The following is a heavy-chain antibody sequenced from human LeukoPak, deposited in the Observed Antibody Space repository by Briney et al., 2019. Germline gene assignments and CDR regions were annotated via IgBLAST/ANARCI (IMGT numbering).Heavy chain of an antibody. D-gene: IGHD2-2*01. CDR2: IYYSGST. CDR3: ARATLGRYCSSTSCYYFDY. CDR1: GGSISSGGYY. J-gene: IGHJ4*02. Sequence: SQTLSLTCTVSGGSISSGGYYWSWIRQHPGKGLEWIGYIYYSGSTYYNPSLKSRVTISVDTSKNQFSLKLSSVTAADTAVYYCARATLGRYCSSTSCYYFDYWGQGTLVTVSS. V-gene: IGHV4-31*03.